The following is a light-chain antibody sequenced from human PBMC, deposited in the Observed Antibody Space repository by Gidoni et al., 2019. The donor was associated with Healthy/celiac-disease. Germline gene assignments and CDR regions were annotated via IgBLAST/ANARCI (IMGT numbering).Light chain of an antibody. CDR3: QQYNSYALT. CDR2: KAS. J-gene: IGKJ4*01. Sequence: DIQMTQSPSTLSASVGDRVTITCRASQSISSWLAWYQQKPGKAPKLLICKASSLESGVPSRFIGSGSGTEFALTSSILQPDDFATYYCQQYNSYALTFGGGTKVEIK. V-gene: IGKV1-5*03. CDR1: QSISSW.